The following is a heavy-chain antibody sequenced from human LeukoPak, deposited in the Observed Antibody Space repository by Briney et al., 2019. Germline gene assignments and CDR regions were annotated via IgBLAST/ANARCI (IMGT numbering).Heavy chain of an antibody. D-gene: IGHD3-10*01. Sequence: GGSLRLSCAASGFTFDDYTMHWVRQAPGKGLEWVSLISWDGGSTYYADSVKGRFTISRDNAKNTLYLQMNSLRAEDTAVYYCARDLGGPRGYWGQGTLVTVSS. CDR3: ARDLGGPRGY. CDR2: ISWDGGST. V-gene: IGHV3-43*01. J-gene: IGHJ4*02. CDR1: GFTFDDYT.